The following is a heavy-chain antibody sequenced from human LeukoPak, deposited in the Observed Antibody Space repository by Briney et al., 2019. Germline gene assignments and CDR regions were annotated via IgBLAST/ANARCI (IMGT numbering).Heavy chain of an antibody. CDR1: GFTFSSYF. J-gene: IGHJ5*02. CDR2: ISGSGGDT. V-gene: IGHV3-23*01. CDR3: AKGRALVGGMTRSYDS. Sequence: GGSLRLSCAASGFTFSSYFMSWVRQAPGKGLEWVSVISGSGGDTFYADSVKGRFTISRDNSKNTLYLQMNSLRVEDTAVYYCAKGRALVGGMTRSYDSWGQGTLVTVSS. D-gene: IGHD1-26*01.